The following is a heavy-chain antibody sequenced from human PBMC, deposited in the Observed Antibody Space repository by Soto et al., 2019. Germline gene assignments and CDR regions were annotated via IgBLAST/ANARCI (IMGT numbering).Heavy chain of an antibody. CDR3: ASGYDFWSGGAYMDV. J-gene: IGHJ6*03. Sequence: QVQLVQSGAEVKKPGASVKVSCKASGYTFTSYAMRWVRQAPGQRLEWMGWINAGNGNTKYSQKFQGRVTITRDTSASTAYMELSSLRSEDTAVYYCASGYDFWSGGAYMDVWGKGTTVTVSS. CDR1: GYTFTSYA. V-gene: IGHV1-3*01. D-gene: IGHD3-3*01. CDR2: INAGNGNT.